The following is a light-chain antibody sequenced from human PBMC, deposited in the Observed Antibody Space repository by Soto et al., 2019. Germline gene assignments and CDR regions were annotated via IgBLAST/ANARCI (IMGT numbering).Light chain of an antibody. V-gene: IGKV1-33*01. Sequence: DLQMTQSASSLPASVGDTVTISCQASQDISKYLNWFQQKPGKAPKLLIYDVFNVETGVPSRFSGRGSGTDFTLISSNLQPEDFATYYCQQYDQLPITFGGGTKVDI. CDR2: DVF. CDR1: QDISKY. J-gene: IGKJ4*01. CDR3: QQYDQLPIT.